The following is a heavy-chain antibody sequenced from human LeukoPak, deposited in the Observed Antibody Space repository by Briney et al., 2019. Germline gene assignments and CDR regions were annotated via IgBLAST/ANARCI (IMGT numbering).Heavy chain of an antibody. CDR1: GFTFSSYA. V-gene: IGHV3-23*01. Sequence: GGSLRLSCAASGFTFSSYAMSWVRQAPGKGLEWVSAISGSGGSTYYADSVKGRFTISRDNSKNTLYLQMNSLRAEDTAVYYCASSWIQLWFENNFDYWGQGTLVTVSS. CDR3: ASSWIQLWFENNFDY. J-gene: IGHJ4*02. D-gene: IGHD5-18*01. CDR2: ISGSGGST.